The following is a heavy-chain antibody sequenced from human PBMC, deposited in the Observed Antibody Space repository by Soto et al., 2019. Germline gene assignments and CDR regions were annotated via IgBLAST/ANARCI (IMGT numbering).Heavy chain of an antibody. CDR2: ISGSSRYI. CDR1: GFTFSSYS. CDR3: ATVTRSGWD. V-gene: IGHV3-21*01. D-gene: IGHD6-19*01. J-gene: IGHJ4*02. Sequence: EVQLVESGGGLVKPGGSLRVSCAASGFTFSSYSMNWVRQAPGKGLEWVSSISGSSRYIYYADAVKGRFTISRDNAKNSLYLQVNSLRVEDQAVYYCATVTRSGWDWGQGTLVTVSS.